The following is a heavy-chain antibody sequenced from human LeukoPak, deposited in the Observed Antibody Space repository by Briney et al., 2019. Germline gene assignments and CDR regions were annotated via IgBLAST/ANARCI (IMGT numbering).Heavy chain of an antibody. CDR2: IFHSGSV. CDR3: AKAYGSNGYYQLPIDF. V-gene: IGHV4-38-2*02. D-gene: IGHD3-22*01. J-gene: IGHJ4*02. Sequence: SETLSLTCIVSGYSIISDYFWGWVRQPPGKGPEWIGSIFHSGSVYYNPSLKSRVTISIDPSKNRFSLKLTSVTAADTAVYYCAKAYGSNGYYQLPIDFWGQGTLVTVSS. CDR1: GYSIISDYF.